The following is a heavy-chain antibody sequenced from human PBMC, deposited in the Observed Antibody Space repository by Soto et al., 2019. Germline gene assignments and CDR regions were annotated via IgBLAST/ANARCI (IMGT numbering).Heavy chain of an antibody. CDR2: RSSYGSYK. CDR1: EFTFISYV. D-gene: IGHD4-4*01. V-gene: IGHV3-30*18. Sequence: WGPLILSALASEFTFISYVMHWVGQTPSKGLEWVAVRSSYGSYKYYADHVKCRFTISRDNSKNTRYLQINSLRAEDTAVYLCAKQDSYYNNYYYGMDVWGQGTTVTVSS. J-gene: IGHJ6*02. CDR3: AKQDSYYNNYYYGMDV.